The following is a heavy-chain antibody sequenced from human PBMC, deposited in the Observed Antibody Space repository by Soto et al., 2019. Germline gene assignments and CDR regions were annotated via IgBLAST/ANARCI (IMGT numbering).Heavy chain of an antibody. J-gene: IGHJ6*02. CDR1: GFAVNSNY. Sequence: GGSLRLSCAASGFAVNSNYMSWVRQSPGKGLEWVSVFYIGGSTYYTDSVKGRFTISRDNSKNTLYLQMNSLRAEDTAVYYCARGGSSSRAYGMDVWGQGTTVTVSS. V-gene: IGHV3-53*01. CDR3: ARGGSSSRAYGMDV. CDR2: FYIGGST. D-gene: IGHD6-6*01.